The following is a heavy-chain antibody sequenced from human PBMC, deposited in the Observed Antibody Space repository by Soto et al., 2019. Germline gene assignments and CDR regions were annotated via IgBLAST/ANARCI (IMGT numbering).Heavy chain of an antibody. V-gene: IGHV4-59*08. Sequence: PSETLSLTCTVSGGSISSYYWSWIRQPPGKGLEWIGYIYYSGSTNYNPSLKSRVTISVDTSKNQFSLKLSSVTAADTAVYYWARKIFVFVGGGYRYPVPRLLDYGGQGTLVPVSS. J-gene: IGHJ4*02. D-gene: IGHD3-16*02. CDR1: GGSISSYY. CDR3: ARKIFVFVGGGYRYPVPRLLDY. CDR2: IYYSGST.